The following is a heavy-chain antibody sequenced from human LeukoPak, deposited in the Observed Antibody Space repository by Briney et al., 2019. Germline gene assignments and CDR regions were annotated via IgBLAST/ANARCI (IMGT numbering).Heavy chain of an antibody. Sequence: ASVKVSCTASGYTFTSYYVHWVRQAPGQGLEWMGIINPSGGSTSYAQKLQGRVTMTRDMSTSTVYMELSSLRSEDTAVYYCARDNSVGETAWWFDPWGQGTLVTVSS. J-gene: IGHJ5*02. D-gene: IGHD1-26*01. V-gene: IGHV1-46*04. CDR1: GYTFTSYY. CDR2: INPSGGST. CDR3: ARDNSVGETAWWFDP.